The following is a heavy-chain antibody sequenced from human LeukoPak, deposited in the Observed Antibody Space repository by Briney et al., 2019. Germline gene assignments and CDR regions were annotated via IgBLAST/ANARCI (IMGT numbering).Heavy chain of an antibody. J-gene: IGHJ4*02. CDR3: ARGIRRWYDY. V-gene: IGHV1-2*02. CDR2: INPNSGGT. D-gene: IGHD6-13*01. CDR1: GYTFTGYY. Sequence: ASVKVSSMASGYTFTGYYMHWVRQAPGQGLEWMGWINPNSGGTNYAQKYRGRVTMTRDTSISTAYMKLSRLRSDDTPVYYCARGIRRWYDYWGQGTLVTVSS.